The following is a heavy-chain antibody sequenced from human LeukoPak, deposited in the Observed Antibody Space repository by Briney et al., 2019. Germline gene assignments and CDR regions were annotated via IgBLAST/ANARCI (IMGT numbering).Heavy chain of an antibody. CDR2: FYTSGST. J-gene: IGHJ4*02. D-gene: IGHD2-21*01. Sequence: SETLSLTCTVSGGSISSGSYYWSWIRQPAGKGLEWIGRFYTSGSTDYNPSLKSRVTISVDSSKNQFSLKLSSVTAADTAVYYCARIAGGRNFDYWGQGTLVTVSS. CDR1: GGSISSGSYY. CDR3: ARIAGGRNFDY. V-gene: IGHV4-61*02.